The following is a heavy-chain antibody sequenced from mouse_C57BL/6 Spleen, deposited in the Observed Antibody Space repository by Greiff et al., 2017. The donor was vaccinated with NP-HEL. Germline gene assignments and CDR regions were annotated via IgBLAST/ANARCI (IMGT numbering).Heavy chain of an antibody. CDR1: GYTFTDYE. J-gene: IGHJ2*01. CDR2: IDPETGGT. V-gene: IGHV1-15*01. D-gene: IGHD1-1*01. Sequence: QVQLQQSGAELVRPGASVTLSCKASGYTFTDYEMHWVKQTPVHGLEWIGAIDPETGGTAYNQKFKGKAILTADKSSSTAYMELRSLTSEDSAVYYCTRENRYYGSSYGYWGQGTTLTVSS. CDR3: TRENRYYGSSYGY.